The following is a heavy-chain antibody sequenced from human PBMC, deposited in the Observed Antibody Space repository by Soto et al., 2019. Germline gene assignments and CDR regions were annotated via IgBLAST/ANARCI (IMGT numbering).Heavy chain of an antibody. CDR2: MNPNSGNT. Sequence: ASVKVSCKASGYTFTSYDINWVGQATGQGLEWMGWMNPNSGNTGYAQKIQGRVTMTRNTSISTAYMELSSLRSEDTAVYYCARGTNSQLRYFDWPLDYWGQGTLVTVSS. CDR3: ARGTNSQLRYFDWPLDY. V-gene: IGHV1-8*01. D-gene: IGHD3-9*01. CDR1: GYTFTSYD. J-gene: IGHJ4*02.